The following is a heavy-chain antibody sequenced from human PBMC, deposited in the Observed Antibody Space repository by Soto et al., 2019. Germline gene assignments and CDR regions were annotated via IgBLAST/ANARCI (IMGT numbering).Heavy chain of an antibody. J-gene: IGHJ4*02. Sequence: GGSLRLSCAASGFTFSSYAMSWVRQAPGKGLEWVAVISYDGSNKYYADSVKGRFTISRDNSKNTLYLQMNSLRAEDTAVYYCAKEQKDIVVVPAASTAAGSETQFDYWGQGTLVTVSS. CDR2: ISYDGSNK. CDR1: GFTFSSYA. CDR3: AKEQKDIVVVPAASTAAGSETQFDY. D-gene: IGHD2-2*01. V-gene: IGHV3-30*18.